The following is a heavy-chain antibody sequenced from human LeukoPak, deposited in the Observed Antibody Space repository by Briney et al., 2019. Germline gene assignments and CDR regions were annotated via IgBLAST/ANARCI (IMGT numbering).Heavy chain of an antibody. CDR1: GDSLSSHY. J-gene: IGHJ4*02. CDR2: IYGSGST. CDR3: ARNVGWYSHDS. Sequence: SETLSLTCTVSGDSLSSHYWSWIRQPPGKGLEWIGYIYGSGSTHYDPTLRSRVTISEDTSKNQFSLKLTSVTAADTAVYYCARNVGWYSHDSWGQGTLVTVSS. D-gene: IGHD6-19*01. V-gene: IGHV4-59*08.